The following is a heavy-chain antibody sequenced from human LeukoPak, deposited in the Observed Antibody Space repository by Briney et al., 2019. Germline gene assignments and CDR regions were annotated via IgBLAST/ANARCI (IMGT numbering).Heavy chain of an antibody. CDR2: IRYDGSNK. CDR3: ARSRGDWGDTYYYYYYMDV. Sequence: GGSLRLSCAASGFTFSSYGMHWVRQAPGKGLEWVAFIRYDGSNKYYADSVKGRFTISRDNSKNTLYLQMNSLRSEDTAVYYCARSRGDWGDTYYYYYYMDVWGKGTTVTVSS. D-gene: IGHD2-21*02. V-gene: IGHV3-30*02. CDR1: GFTFSSYG. J-gene: IGHJ6*03.